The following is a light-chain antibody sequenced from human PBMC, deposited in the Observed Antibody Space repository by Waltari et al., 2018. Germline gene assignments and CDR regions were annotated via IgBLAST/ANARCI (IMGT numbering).Light chain of an antibody. V-gene: IGLV2-23*01. CDR3: CSFAGSTTWV. Sequence: QSALTQPASESGSPGQSMTISCTGTSRDVGGYNLVSWYQQHPGKDPKLIIYEGNKWPSGVSHLFPRSKSGNTASLTISGLQAEDEADYYCCSFAGSTTWVFGGGTTLTVL. CDR1: SRDVGGYNL. J-gene: IGLJ3*02. CDR2: EGN.